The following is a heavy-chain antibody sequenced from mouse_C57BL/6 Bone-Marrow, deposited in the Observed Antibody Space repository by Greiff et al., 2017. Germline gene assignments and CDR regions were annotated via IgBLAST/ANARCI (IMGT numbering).Heavy chain of an antibody. J-gene: IGHJ1*03. Sequence: VQLQQPGAELVKPGASVKLSCKASGYTFTSYWMHWVKQRPGQGLEWIGMIHPNSGSTNYNEKFKSKATLTVDKSSSTAYMQLSSLTSEDSAVXYCARGDYYGSSWYFDVWGTGTTVTVSS. D-gene: IGHD1-1*01. V-gene: IGHV1-64*01. CDR3: ARGDYYGSSWYFDV. CDR1: GYTFTSYW. CDR2: IHPNSGST.